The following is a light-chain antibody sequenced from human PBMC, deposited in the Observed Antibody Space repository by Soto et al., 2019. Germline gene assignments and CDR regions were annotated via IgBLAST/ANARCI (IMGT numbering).Light chain of an antibody. CDR2: AAS. Sequence: DIQLTQSPSFLSASVGDRVTITCRASQGIGSYLAWYQQKPGKAPKLLIHAASTLQSGVPSRSSCSGSGTEFTLTISSLQPEDFATYYCQQLNSYPLTFGGGTKVEIK. V-gene: IGKV1-9*01. CDR1: QGIGSY. CDR3: QQLNSYPLT. J-gene: IGKJ4*01.